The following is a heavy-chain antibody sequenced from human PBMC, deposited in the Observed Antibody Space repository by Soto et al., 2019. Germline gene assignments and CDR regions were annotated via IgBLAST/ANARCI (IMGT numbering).Heavy chain of an antibody. CDR3: ARDRFFDSYSFDY. Sequence: QVQLVESGGGVVQPGRSLSLSCAASGFTFTAFAIHWVRQAPGKGLEWVAIISYDGGDTHFADSVKGRLTISRDNSKNTVYLQTNSLRPEDTAVYYCARDRFFDSYSFDYWGQGTLVTVSS. V-gene: IGHV3-30-3*01. D-gene: IGHD3-9*01. CDR1: GFTFTAFA. J-gene: IGHJ4*02. CDR2: ISYDGGDT.